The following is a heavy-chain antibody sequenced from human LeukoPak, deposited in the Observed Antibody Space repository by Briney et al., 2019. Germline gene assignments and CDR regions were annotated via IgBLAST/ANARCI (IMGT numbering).Heavy chain of an antibody. V-gene: IGHV3-23*01. J-gene: IGHJ4*02. CDR1: GFTFSSYA. CDR3: AKDSLYQPTNYFDY. CDR2: ISGSGGST. Sequence: PGGSLRLSCAASGFTFSSYAMSWVRQAPGKGLEWVSGISGSGGSTYYADSVKGRFTISRDNSTNTLYLQMNSLRAEDTAAYYCAKDSLYQPTNYFDYWGQGTLVTVSS. D-gene: IGHD1-26*01.